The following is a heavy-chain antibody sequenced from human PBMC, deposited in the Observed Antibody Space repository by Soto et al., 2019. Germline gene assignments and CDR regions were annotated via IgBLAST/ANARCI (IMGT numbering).Heavy chain of an antibody. CDR3: ARSLTETYGDFEN. D-gene: IGHD7-27*01. CDR2: ISGDGSST. Sequence: GGSLRLSCAASEFTFRSYWMHWVRQSPGKGLVWVSRISGDGSSTTYADSVRRRCTFSRDNAKNTVYLQKVSLRAENTAVYYCARSLTETYGDFENWGQGTMVTVSS. J-gene: IGHJ4*01. CDR1: EFTFRSYW. V-gene: IGHV3-74*01.